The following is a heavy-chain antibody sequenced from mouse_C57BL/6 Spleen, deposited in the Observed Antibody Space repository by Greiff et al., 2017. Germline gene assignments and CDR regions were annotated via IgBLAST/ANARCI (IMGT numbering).Heavy chain of an antibody. J-gene: IGHJ1*03. V-gene: IGHV5-4*01. CDR2: ISDGGSYT. CDR3: ACITTVVATYWYFDV. D-gene: IGHD1-1*01. CDR1: GFTFSSYA. Sequence: EVQVVESGGGLVKPGGSLKLSCAASGFTFSSYAMSWVRQTPEKRLEWVATISDGGSYTYYPDNVKGRFTISRDNAKNNLYLQMSHLKSADTAMYYVACITTVVATYWYFDVWGTGTTVTVSS.